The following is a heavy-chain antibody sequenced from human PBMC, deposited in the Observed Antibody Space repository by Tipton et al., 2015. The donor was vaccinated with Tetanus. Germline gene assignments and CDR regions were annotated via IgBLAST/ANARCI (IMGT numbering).Heavy chain of an antibody. CDR2: IYYSGST. CDR1: GGSISSGGYY. V-gene: IGHV4-31*03. D-gene: IGHD3-22*01. J-gene: IGHJ4*02. CDR3: ARAPTSSGYYPYYFDY. Sequence: TLSLTCTVSGGSISSGGYYWSWIRQHPGKGLEWIGYIYYSGSTYYNPSLKSRVTISVDTSKNQFSLKLSSVTAADTAVYYCARAPTSSGYYPYYFDYWGQGTLVTVSS.